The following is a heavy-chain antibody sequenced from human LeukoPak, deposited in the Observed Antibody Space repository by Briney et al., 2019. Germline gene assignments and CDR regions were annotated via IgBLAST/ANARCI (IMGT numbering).Heavy chain of an antibody. Sequence: WGSLRLSCAASGFTFSNAWMSWVRQAPGKGLEWVGHIKSQTDGGTTDYAAPVKGRFTISRDDSKNTLYLQMNSLKTEDTVVYYCTTVQQWVVVDFYNYCLDVWGKGTAVTVS. CDR3: TTVQQWVVVDFYNYCLDV. CDR2: IKSQTDGGTT. CDR1: GFTFSNAW. D-gene: IGHD6-19*01. J-gene: IGHJ6*03. V-gene: IGHV3-15*01.